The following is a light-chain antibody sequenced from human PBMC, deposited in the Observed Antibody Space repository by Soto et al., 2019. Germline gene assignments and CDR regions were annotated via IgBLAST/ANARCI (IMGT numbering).Light chain of an antibody. V-gene: IGKV1-39*01. CDR2: SAN. Sequence: DIQMTQSPSSVSASVGDTITITCRASQEMNSYVNWYVQKTGKAPDLLIYSANTLHNGVPSRYTRHCSGTDFTLTISIIQPEEFGTYYCHHTYFTPFLFGGGTQVHI. CDR1: QEMNSY. CDR3: HHTYFTPFL. J-gene: IGKJ4*01.